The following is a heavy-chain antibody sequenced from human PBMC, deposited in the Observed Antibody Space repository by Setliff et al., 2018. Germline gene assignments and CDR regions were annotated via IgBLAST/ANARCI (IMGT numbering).Heavy chain of an antibody. J-gene: IGHJ5*02. CDR1: GYSFSTYD. CDR3: ARGSRSQNWGGRYSWFDP. Sequence: ASVKVSCKASGYSFSTYDINWVRQAAGQGLEWMGWMNPNTGYTGYARNFQGRVTMTRNTSISTAYMELSGMRSDDTAVYYCARGSRSQNWGGRYSWFDPWGQGTPVTVSS. V-gene: IGHV1-8*02. CDR2: MNPNTGYT. D-gene: IGHD7-27*01.